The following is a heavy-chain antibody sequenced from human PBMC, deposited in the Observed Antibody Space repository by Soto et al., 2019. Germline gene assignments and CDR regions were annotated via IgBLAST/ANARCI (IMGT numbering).Heavy chain of an antibody. CDR2: ILYDGSNK. Sequence: QVQLVESGGGVVQPGTSLRLSCAASGFTFSNYGMHWVRQTPGKGLEWVALILYDGSNKYYADSVKGRFTISRDNSKNTLYLQVSSLRAEDTAGYYCAKSRDAYNFYFYYGMDVGGQGTSGTVSS. D-gene: IGHD1-1*01. CDR3: AKSRDAYNFYFYYGMDV. CDR1: GFTFSNYG. V-gene: IGHV3-30*18. J-gene: IGHJ6*02.